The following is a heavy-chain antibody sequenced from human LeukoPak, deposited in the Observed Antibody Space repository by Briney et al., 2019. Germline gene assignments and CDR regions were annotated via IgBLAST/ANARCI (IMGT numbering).Heavy chain of an antibody. CDR1: GFTFSSFA. V-gene: IGHV3-23*03. D-gene: IGHD6-13*01. CDR3: ASRPYSSSWYRPYYYYGMDV. Sequence: PGGSLRLSCAASGFTFSSFAMSWVRQAPGKGLEWVSDLTSGGTTTFYADSVKGRFTISRDNSKNTLYLQMNSLRAEDTAVYYCASRPYSSSWYRPYYYYGMDVWGQGTTVTVSS. J-gene: IGHJ6*02. CDR2: LTSGGTTT.